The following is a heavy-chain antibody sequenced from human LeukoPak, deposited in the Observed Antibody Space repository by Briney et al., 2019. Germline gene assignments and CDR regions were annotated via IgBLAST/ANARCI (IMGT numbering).Heavy chain of an antibody. Sequence: KPSETLSLTCTVSGGSISSYYWGWIRQPPGKGLEWIGSIHYSGNTYYNPSLKSRVTISVDTSKNQFSLSLYSVTAADTAVYFCARLSVVVVAATVYWGQGTLVTVSA. J-gene: IGHJ4*02. CDR2: IHYSGNT. D-gene: IGHD2-15*01. CDR3: ARLSVVVVAATVY. V-gene: IGHV4-39*01. CDR1: GGSISSYY.